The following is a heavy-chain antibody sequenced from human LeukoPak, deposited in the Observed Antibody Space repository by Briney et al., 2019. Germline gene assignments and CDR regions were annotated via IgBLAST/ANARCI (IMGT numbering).Heavy chain of an antibody. V-gene: IGHV3-48*04. J-gene: IGHJ4*02. CDR2: ISSSSSTI. CDR1: GVTFSSYS. CDR3: ARSDY. Sequence: GGSLRLSCAASGVTFSSYSMNWVRQAPGKGLEWVSYISSSSSTIYYAGSVKGRFTISRDNAKNSLYLQMHSLRAQHPAVYYCARSDYWGQGTLVTVSS.